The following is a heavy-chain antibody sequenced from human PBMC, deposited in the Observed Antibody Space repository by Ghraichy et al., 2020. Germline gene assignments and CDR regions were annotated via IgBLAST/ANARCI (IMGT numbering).Heavy chain of an antibody. V-gene: IGHV3-23*01. J-gene: IGHJ6*01. CDR3: AKDFLSAFETPPGPPIFGVVYGLDV. CDR2: ISGSGGST. Sequence: LTCAASGFTFSSYAMSWVRQAPGKGLEWVSAISGSGGSTYYADSVKGRFTISRDNSKNTLYLQMNSLRAEDTAVYYCAKDFLSAFETPPGPPIFGVVYGLDVWGQGTTVTVSS. D-gene: IGHD3-3*01. CDR1: GFTFSSYA.